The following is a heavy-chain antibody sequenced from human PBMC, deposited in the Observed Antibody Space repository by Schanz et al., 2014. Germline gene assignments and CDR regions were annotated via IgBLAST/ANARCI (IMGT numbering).Heavy chain of an antibody. CDR2: ISGSSSTK. V-gene: IGHV3-48*01. CDR1: GITFSGYS. J-gene: IGHJ3*01. D-gene: IGHD3-22*01. Sequence: EVQLVESGGGLAQPGGSLRLSCAASGITFSGYSMNWVRQAPGKGLEWVSYISGSSSTKYYADSVKGRFTISRDNGKNSLYLQITSVRAEDTAVYFCARDYESALSSPRHDAFDVWGQGTVVTVSS. CDR3: ARDYESALSSPRHDAFDV.